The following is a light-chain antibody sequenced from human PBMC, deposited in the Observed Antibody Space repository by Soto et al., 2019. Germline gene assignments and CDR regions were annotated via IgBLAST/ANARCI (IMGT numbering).Light chain of an antibody. CDR3: LLSYSGARV. J-gene: IGLJ2*01. Sequence: QAVVTQEPSLTVSPGGQATLTFAPGTGAVTSGHYPYWFQQKPGQAPRTLIYDTSNKHSWTPARFSGSLLGGKAALTLSGAQPEDEAEYYCLLSYSGARVFGGGTKVTVL. CDR1: TGAVTSGHY. V-gene: IGLV7-46*01. CDR2: DTS.